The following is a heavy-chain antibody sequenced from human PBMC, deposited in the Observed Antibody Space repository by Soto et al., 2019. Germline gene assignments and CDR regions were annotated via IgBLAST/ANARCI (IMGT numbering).Heavy chain of an antibody. Sequence: VGSLRLACAASGFIFSNYAMNWVRQAPGEGLEWVSVIGGRGNSAYYADSVQGRFTISRDNSKNTLSLQMSSLTADDTAIYYCVREGRGSFDFWGRGTMVTVSS. CDR2: IGGRGNSA. V-gene: IGHV3-23*01. CDR1: GFIFSNYA. J-gene: IGHJ3*01. D-gene: IGHD5-12*01. CDR3: VREGRGSFDF.